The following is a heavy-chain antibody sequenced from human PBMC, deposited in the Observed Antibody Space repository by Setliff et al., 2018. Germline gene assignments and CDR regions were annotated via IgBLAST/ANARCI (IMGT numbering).Heavy chain of an antibody. CDR3: ARKGISALSGAFDM. D-gene: IGHD1-26*01. CDR1: GGSISNYH. Sequence: ASETLSLTCTVSGGSISNYHWSWIRQPAGKGLEWIGRIYTSGSTNYNPSLKSRVTMSVDTSKNQFSLKLSSVTAADTAVYYCARKGISALSGAFDMWGQGTMVTVSS. CDR2: IYTSGST. V-gene: IGHV4-4*07. J-gene: IGHJ3*02.